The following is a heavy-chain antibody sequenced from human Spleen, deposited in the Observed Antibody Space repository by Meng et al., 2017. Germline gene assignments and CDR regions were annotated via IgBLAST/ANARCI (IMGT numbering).Heavy chain of an antibody. CDR1: GGSISTYY. CDR3: ARGPSHGGSYSDY. J-gene: IGHJ4*02. D-gene: IGHD2-21*02. V-gene: IGHV4-59*01. Sequence: QVQLQESGPGLVKPSETLSLTCTVSGGSISTYYWSWIRQSPEKGLEWIGYINYSGRTNYIPSLRSRATISVDPSKNQFSLNLRSVTAADTAVYYCARGPSHGGSYSDYWGQGTLVTVPQ. CDR2: INYSGRT.